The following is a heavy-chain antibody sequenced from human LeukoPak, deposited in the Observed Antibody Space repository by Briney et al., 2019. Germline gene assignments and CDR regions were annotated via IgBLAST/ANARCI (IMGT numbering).Heavy chain of an antibody. J-gene: IGHJ4*02. D-gene: IGHD3-3*01. CDR2: FDPEDGET. CDR1: GYTLTELS. CDR3: ATDRGFFADVYFDY. Sequence: AASVKVSCKVSGYTLTELSMHWVRQAPGKGLEWMGGFDPEDGETIYAQKFQGRVTMTEDTSTDTAYMELSSLRSEDTAVYYCATDRGFFADVYFDYWGQGTLVTVSS. V-gene: IGHV1-24*01.